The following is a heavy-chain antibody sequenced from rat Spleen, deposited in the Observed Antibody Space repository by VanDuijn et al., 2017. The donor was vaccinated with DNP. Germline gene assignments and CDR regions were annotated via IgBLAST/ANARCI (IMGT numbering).Heavy chain of an antibody. D-gene: IGHD1-3*01. CDR1: GFTFSNYD. CDR2: ISPSGGST. Sequence: EVQLVESGGGLVQPGRSLKLSCAASGFTFSNYDMAWVRQAPTKGLEWVASISPSGGSTYYRDSVKGRFTVSRDNAKSSLYLQMDSLRSEDTATYYCARPNFGSPYYFDYWGQGVMVTVSS. V-gene: IGHV5S23*01. CDR3: ARPNFGSPYYFDY. J-gene: IGHJ2*01.